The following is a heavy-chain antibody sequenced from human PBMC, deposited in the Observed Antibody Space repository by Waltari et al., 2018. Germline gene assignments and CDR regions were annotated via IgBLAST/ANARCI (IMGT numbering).Heavy chain of an antibody. Sequence: QVQLVQSGAEVKKPGSSVKVSCKASGGTFSSYAISWVRTDPGQGLEWMGGIIPIFGTANYAQKFQVRVTITADESTSTAYMELSSLRSEDTAVYYCARVNFHYDSSGYYYFDYWGQGTLVTVSS. CDR1: GGTFSSYA. CDR3: ARVNFHYDSSGYYYFDY. V-gene: IGHV1-69*01. D-gene: IGHD3-22*01. CDR2: IIPIFGTA. J-gene: IGHJ4*02.